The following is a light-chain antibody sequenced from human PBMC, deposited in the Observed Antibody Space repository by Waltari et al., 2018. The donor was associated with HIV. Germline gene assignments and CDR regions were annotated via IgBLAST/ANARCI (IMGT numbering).Light chain of an antibody. Sequence: SYMRTQPPSMSVAPGQTARITCGGYGIGSKRVHWYQQKPGQASVLVIYDDKGRTSGIPEPFLGSNSGNTATLTISRVEAEDEADYFCQVWESTSNYVFARWTRVTVL. CDR3: QVWESTSNYV. J-gene: IGLJ1*01. CDR1: GIGSKR. CDR2: DDK. V-gene: IGLV3-21*02.